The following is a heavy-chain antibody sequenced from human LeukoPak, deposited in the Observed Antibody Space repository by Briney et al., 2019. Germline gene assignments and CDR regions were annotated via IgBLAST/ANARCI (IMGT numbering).Heavy chain of an antibody. J-gene: IGHJ3*02. V-gene: IGHV1-69*05. D-gene: IGHD5-18*01. CDR2: IIPIFGTA. CDR1: GGTFSSYA. Sequence: ASVKVSRKASGGTFSSYAISWVRQAPGQRLEWMGGIIPIFGTANYAQKFQGRVTITTDESTSTAYMELSSLRSEDTAVYYCARDLIQRYAFDIWGQGTMVTVSS. CDR3: ARDLIQRYAFDI.